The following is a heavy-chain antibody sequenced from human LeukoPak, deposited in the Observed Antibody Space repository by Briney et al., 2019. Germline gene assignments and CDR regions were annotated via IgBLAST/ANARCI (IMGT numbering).Heavy chain of an antibody. J-gene: IGHJ4*02. D-gene: IGHD3-22*01. V-gene: IGHV3-48*03. CDR1: GFTFSSYA. CDR2: ISSSGSTI. CDR3: ARAHYYDSSAFDY. Sequence: GGSLRLSCAASGFTFSSYAMHWVRQAPGKGLEWISYISSSGSTIYYADSVKGRFTISRDNAKNSLYLQMNSLRAEDTAVYYCARAHYYDSSAFDYWGQGTLVTVSS.